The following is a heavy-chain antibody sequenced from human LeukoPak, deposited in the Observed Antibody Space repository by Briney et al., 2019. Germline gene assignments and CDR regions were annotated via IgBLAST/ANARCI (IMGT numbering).Heavy chain of an antibody. D-gene: IGHD3-10*01. CDR3: AKDDAWLRFGE. CDR1: GFTFSKHG. CDR2: ISPSGDIT. Sequence: GGALRLSCAASGFTFSKHGMNWVRQAPGKGLEWVSGISPSGDITYYADSVKGRFTISRDNSKNTLYLEVISLTAEDTAVYYCAKDDAWLRFGEWSQGTLVTVSS. V-gene: IGHV3-23*01. J-gene: IGHJ4*02.